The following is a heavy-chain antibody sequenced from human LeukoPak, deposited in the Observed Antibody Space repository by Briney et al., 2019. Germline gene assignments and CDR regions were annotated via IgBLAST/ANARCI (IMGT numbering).Heavy chain of an antibody. CDR1: GYTFTSYG. V-gene: IGHV1-18*01. CDR2: ISGYNDNT. J-gene: IGHJ4*02. D-gene: IGHD2-8*02. Sequence: ASVKVSCKASGYTFTSYGISWVRQAPGQGLECMAWISGYNDNTIYAQKFQGRVTVTIDASTSTAYMELRGLRSDDTAVYFCARDPRVYCTGGRCFPPFEFWGQGTLASVSS. CDR3: ARDPRVYCTGGRCFPPFEF.